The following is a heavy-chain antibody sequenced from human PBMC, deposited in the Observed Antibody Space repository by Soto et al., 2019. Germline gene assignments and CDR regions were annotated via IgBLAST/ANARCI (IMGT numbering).Heavy chain of an antibody. J-gene: IGHJ6*02. CDR3: VVAAAAYYSYYGMDV. CDR2: INAGNGNT. CDR1: GYTFTSYA. V-gene: IGHV1-3*01. Sequence: ASVKVSYKASGYTFTSYAMHWVRQAPGQRLEWMGWINAGNGNTKYSQKFQGRVTITRDTSASTAYMELSSLRSEDTAVYYCVVAAAAYYSYYGMDVWGQGTTVTVSS. D-gene: IGHD6-13*01.